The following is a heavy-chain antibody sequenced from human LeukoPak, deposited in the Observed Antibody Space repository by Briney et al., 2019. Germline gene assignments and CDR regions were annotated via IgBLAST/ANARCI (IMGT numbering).Heavy chain of an antibody. CDR1: GFTFSSYA. CDR2: ISYDGSNK. CDR3: ARETVYYYDPPPPPR. D-gene: IGHD3-22*01. J-gene: IGHJ4*02. V-gene: IGHV3-30*04. Sequence: GGSLRLSCAASGFTFSSYAMHWVRQAPGKGLEWVAVISYDGSNKYYADSVKGRFTISRDNSKNTLYLQMNSLRAEDTAVYYCARETVYYYDPPPPPRWGQGTLVTVSS.